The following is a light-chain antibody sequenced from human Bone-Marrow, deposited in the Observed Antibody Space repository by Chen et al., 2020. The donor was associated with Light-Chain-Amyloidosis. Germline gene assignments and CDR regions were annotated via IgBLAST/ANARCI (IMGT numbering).Light chain of an antibody. CDR1: SSDVGNYNL. CDR2: EVN. J-gene: IGLJ2*01. V-gene: IGLV2-23*02. CDR3: GSYAGSNTVV. Sequence: QSALTHPSSVSFPPCQPITISCPGSSSDVGNYNLVSWYQQHPGNAPKLMIFEVNKRPSGVSNRFSGSKSGNTASLTISGLLAEDEADYHCGSYAGSNTVVFGGGTKLTVL.